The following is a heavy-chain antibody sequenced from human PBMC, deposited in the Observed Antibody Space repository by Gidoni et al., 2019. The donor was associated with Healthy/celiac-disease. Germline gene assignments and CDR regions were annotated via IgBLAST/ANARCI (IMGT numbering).Heavy chain of an antibody. J-gene: IGHJ4*02. V-gene: IGHV3-30*18. D-gene: IGHD5-18*01. Sequence: QVQLVESGGGVVQLGRSLRLSCASAGFPFSSYGKHWVRQAPGKVLEWVAVLSYDGSNKYSADAVKGRFTISSDNSKNTLYLQMNSLRAEDTAVYYCAKEGGDSYGYYLDYWGQGTLVTVSS. CDR1: GFPFSSYG. CDR3: AKEGGDSYGYYLDY. CDR2: LSYDGSNK.